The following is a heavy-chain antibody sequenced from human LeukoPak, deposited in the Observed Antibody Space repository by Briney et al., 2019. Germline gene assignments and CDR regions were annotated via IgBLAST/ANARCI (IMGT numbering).Heavy chain of an antibody. V-gene: IGHV4-38-2*02. CDR3: VREGAVPGIDP. J-gene: IGHJ5*02. CDR2: ISYDGST. CDR1: GYSITRGFS. D-gene: IGHD3-16*01. Sequence: SETLSLTCAVSGYSITRGFSWGWIRQPPGKGLEWIAAISYDGSTDYKSTLQSRLTISRDTSKNEFSLRLTSVTATDAAVYYCVREGAVPGIDPWGQGTLVTVSS.